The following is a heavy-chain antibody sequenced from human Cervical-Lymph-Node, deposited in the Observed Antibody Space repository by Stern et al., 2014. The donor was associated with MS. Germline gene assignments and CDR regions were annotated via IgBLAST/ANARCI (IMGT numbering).Heavy chain of an antibody. V-gene: IGHV3-53*01. Sequence: EVQLVESGGGLIQPGGSLRLSCAASGLSVSDTYMSWVRQAPGKGLEWVSVIFAGGNTYYADSVRGRFTLSRDNSKNTLYLQMNSLGVEDTAVYYCARDDGNYWGQGTLVTVSS. CDR1: GLSVSDTY. J-gene: IGHJ4*02. CDR3: ARDDGNY. CDR2: IFAGGNT.